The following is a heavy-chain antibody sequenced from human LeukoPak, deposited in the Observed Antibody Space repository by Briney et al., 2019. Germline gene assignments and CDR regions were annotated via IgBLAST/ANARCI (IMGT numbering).Heavy chain of an antibody. J-gene: IGHJ5*02. D-gene: IGHD3-22*01. Sequence: SDTLSLTCSVPGSSISTYCWSWLRQAPGKGLELIGYIYYSGSTNYNPSLKSRVTISVDTSKNQFSLRLSSVTAADTAVYYCARHRYYYDSSGYYYQPWGQGTLVTVSS. V-gene: IGHV4-59*01. CDR3: ARHRYYYDSSGYYYQP. CDR2: IYYSGST. CDR1: GSSISTYC.